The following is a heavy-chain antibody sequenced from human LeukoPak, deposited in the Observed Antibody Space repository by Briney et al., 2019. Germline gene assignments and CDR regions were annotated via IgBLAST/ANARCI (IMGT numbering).Heavy chain of an antibody. V-gene: IGHV4-34*01. Sequence: SETLSLTCAVYGGSFSGYYWSWIRQPPGKGLEWIGEINHSGSTNYNPSLKSRVTISVDTSKNQFSLKLSSVTAADTAVYYCARRVEVVVVPAAMSPFFDYWGQGTLVTVSS. CDR1: GGSFSGYY. D-gene: IGHD2-2*01. CDR3: ARRVEVVVVPAAMSPFFDY. J-gene: IGHJ4*02. CDR2: INHSGST.